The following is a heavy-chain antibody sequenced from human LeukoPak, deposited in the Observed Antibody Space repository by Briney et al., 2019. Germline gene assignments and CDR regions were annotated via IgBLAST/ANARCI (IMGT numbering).Heavy chain of an antibody. CDR1: GGSISSGDYY. D-gene: IGHD5-18*01. J-gene: IGHJ3*02. CDR2: IYYSGST. CDR3: AIQRDYAFDI. Sequence: SQTLSLTCTVSGGSISSGDYYWSWIRQPPGKGLEWIGYIYYSGSTYYNPSLKSRVTISIDTSENHFSLRLSSVTAADTAVYYCAIQRDYAFDIWGQGTMVTVSS. V-gene: IGHV4-30-4*01.